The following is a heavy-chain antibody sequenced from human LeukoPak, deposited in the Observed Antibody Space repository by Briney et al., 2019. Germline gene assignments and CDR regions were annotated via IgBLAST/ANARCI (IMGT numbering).Heavy chain of an antibody. CDR2: INHSGST. CDR3: ARLEQAAAGFYYYYYMDV. CDR1: GGSFSGYY. Sequence: PSETLSLTCAVYGGSFSGYYWSWIRQPPGKGLEWIGEINHSGSTNYNPSLKSRVTISVDTSKNQFSLKLSSVTAADTAVYYCARLEQAAAGFYYYYYMDVWGKGTTVTVSS. J-gene: IGHJ6*03. V-gene: IGHV4-34*01. D-gene: IGHD6-13*01.